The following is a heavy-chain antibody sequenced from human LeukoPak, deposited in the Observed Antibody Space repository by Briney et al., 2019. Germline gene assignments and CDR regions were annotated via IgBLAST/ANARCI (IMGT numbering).Heavy chain of an antibody. CDR2: MNQDRSAK. CDR1: GFTFSSSW. D-gene: IGHD4-17*01. J-gene: IGHJ4*02. CDR3: ARDQGGALDY. Sequence: GGSLRLSCAASGFTFSSSWMAWVRQTPGKGPEWVANMNQDRSAKHYLDSVKGRFTISRDNAKNSLYLQMNSLRVEDTAVYFCARDQGGALDYWGQGTLVTVSS. V-gene: IGHV3-7*01.